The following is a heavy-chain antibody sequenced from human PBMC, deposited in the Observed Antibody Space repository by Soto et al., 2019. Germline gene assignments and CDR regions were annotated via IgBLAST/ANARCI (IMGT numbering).Heavy chain of an antibody. V-gene: IGHV3-23*01. CDR1: GFTFSSYA. Sequence: GGSLRLSCAASGFTFSSYAMTWVRQAPGKGLEWVSVISGTGGSTYYSDSVKGRFTSSRDNSDNTVYLQMKSLRAEDTAIYYCAKNPSTWVYYGMDVWGQGTTVTVSS. CDR2: ISGTGGST. CDR3: AKNPSTWVYYGMDV. D-gene: IGHD6-13*01. J-gene: IGHJ6*02.